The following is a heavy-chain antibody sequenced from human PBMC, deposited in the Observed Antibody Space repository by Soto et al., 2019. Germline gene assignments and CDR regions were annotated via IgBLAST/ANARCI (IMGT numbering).Heavy chain of an antibody. CDR3: ARGPYGSGSNWFDP. J-gene: IGHJ5*02. CDR2: IGTAGDT. Sequence: LRLSCAASGFTFSSYDMHWVRQATGKGLEWVSAIGTAGDTYYPGSVKGRFTISRENAKNSLYLQMNSLRAEDTAVYYCARGPYGSGSNWFDPWGQGTLVTVSS. V-gene: IGHV3-13*01. D-gene: IGHD3-10*01. CDR1: GFTFSSYD.